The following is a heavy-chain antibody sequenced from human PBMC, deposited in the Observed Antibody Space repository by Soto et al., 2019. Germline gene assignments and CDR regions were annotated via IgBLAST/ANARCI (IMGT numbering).Heavy chain of an antibody. V-gene: IGHV3-53*01. CDR1: WFTVSSNY. CDR3: ARERGYYYGMDV. Sequence: LRLSCAASWFTVSSNYMSWVRQAPGKGLEWVSVIYSGGSTYYADSVKGRFTISRDNSKNTLYLQMNSLRAEDTAVYYCARERGYYYGMDVWGQGTTVTVSS. CDR2: IYSGGST. J-gene: IGHJ6*02. D-gene: IGHD3-10*01.